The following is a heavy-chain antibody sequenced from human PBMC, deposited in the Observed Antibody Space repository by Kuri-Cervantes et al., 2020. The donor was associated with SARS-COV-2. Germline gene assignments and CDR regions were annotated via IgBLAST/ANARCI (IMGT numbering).Heavy chain of an antibody. CDR3: AREWSGFGMVTPFDY. CDR1: GYTFTTYY. V-gene: IGHV1-46*01. Sequence: ASVKVSCKASGYTFTTYYLHWVRQAPGEGLEWMGIINPSDGSTSYAQKFKGRLIMTRDASTSTVYMDLSSLRSEDTAVYYCAREWSGFGMVTPFDYWGQGTLVTVSS. CDR2: INPSDGST. D-gene: IGHD3-3*01. J-gene: IGHJ4*02.